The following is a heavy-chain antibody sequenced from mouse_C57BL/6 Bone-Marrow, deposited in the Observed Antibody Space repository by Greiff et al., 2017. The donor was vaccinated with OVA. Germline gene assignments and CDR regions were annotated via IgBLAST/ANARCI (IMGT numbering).Heavy chain of an antibody. D-gene: IGHD1-1*01. CDR1: GYTFTSYW. J-gene: IGHJ2*01. CDR3: ASGTTVVEDY. Sequence: QVQLKQPGAELVKPGASVKMSCKASGYTFTSYWITWVKQRPGQGLERIGDIYPGSGSTNYNEKFKSKATLTVDTSSSTAYMQLSSLTSEDSAVYYCASGTTVVEDYWGQGTTLTVSS. V-gene: IGHV1-55*01. CDR2: IYPGSGST.